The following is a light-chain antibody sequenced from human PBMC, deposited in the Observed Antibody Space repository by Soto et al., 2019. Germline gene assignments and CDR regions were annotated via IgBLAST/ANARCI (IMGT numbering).Light chain of an antibody. Sequence: QSVLTQPPSVSGAPGQRVTISCTGTNSNIGAGYDVHWYQHLPGTAPKLLIYGNNDRPSGVPDRFSGSKSGTSASLAITGLQAEDEADYYCQSYDTSLSGSVFGRGTKVTVL. CDR2: GNN. J-gene: IGLJ2*01. CDR3: QSYDTSLSGSV. CDR1: NSNIGAGYD. V-gene: IGLV1-40*01.